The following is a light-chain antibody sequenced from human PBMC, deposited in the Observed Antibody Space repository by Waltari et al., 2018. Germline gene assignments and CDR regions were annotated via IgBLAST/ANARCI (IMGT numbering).Light chain of an antibody. CDR2: AAS. Sequence: DIQMTQSPSSLSESVGDRVTITCRASQSISSYLNWYQQKPGKAPKLLIYAASSLQSGVPSRFSGSGSGTDFTLTISSLQPEDFATYYCQQSYSTLYLTFGGGTKVEIK. CDR1: QSISSY. J-gene: IGKJ4*01. V-gene: IGKV1-39*01. CDR3: QQSYSTLYLT.